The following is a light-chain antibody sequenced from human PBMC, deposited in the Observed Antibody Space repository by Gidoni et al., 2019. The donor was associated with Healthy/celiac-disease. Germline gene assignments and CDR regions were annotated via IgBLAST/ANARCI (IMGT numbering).Light chain of an antibody. CDR1: QDISNY. J-gene: IGKJ2*04. CDR2: DAS. CDR3: QQYDNLLCS. V-gene: IGKV1-33*01. Sequence: DIQLTQSPSSLSASVGDRVTITCQASQDISNYLNLYQQKPGKAPKLLIYDASNLETGVPSRFSGSGSGTDFTFTISSLQPEDIATYYCQQYDNLLCSFGQGTKLEIK.